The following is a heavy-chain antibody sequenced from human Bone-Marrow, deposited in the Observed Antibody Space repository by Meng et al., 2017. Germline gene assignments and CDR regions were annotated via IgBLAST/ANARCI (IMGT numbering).Heavy chain of an antibody. CDR1: GGSISSSSYY. D-gene: IGHD1-26*01. J-gene: IGHJ4*02. Sequence: SETLSLTCTVSGGSISSSSYYWGWIRQPPGKGLEWIGSIYYSGSTYYNPSLKSRVTISVDTSKNQFSLKLSSVTAADTAVYYCASGGYSGSHYPFDYWGQGTLVTVSS. CDR2: IYYSGST. V-gene: IGHV4-39*07. CDR3: ASGGYSGSHYPFDY.